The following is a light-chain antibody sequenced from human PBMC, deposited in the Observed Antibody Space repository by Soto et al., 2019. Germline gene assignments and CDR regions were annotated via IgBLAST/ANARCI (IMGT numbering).Light chain of an antibody. J-gene: IGKJ1*01. CDR2: AAS. CDR1: QGMSGY. Sequence: QMNQSPSSLSASTGDRATSXXRASQGMSGYVAWYQQKPGQAPKVXLDAASTLQRGGPSRFSGSGSGTDFTLTSSSLQPEDFATYSCQQSNRTRWTCGPGTKVEIK. CDR3: QQSNRTRWT. V-gene: IGKV1-8*01.